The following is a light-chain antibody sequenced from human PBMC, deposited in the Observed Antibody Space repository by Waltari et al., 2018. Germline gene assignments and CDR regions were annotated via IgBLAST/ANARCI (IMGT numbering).Light chain of an antibody. CDR3: QRSNSFPPT. CDR1: QNINSW. Sequence: DIQMTQSPSSVYASVGDRLTITCRASQNINSWLSWYQQKPGKAPRLLVYAASTLHSGVPSRFSGTGSGTDFTLTISNLQPEDFATYYCQRSNSFPPTFGGGTRVEIK. CDR2: AAS. V-gene: IGKV1-12*01. J-gene: IGKJ4*01.